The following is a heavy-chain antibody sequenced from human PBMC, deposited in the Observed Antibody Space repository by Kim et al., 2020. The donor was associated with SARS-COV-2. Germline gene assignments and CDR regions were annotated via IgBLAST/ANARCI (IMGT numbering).Heavy chain of an antibody. J-gene: IGHJ4*02. Sequence: SNPALKSRVTISVDTSKNQFSLKLSSVTAADTAVYYCAREEQQLAAFDYWGQGTLVTVSS. D-gene: IGHD6-13*01. V-gene: IGHV4-59*01. CDR3: AREEQQLAAFDY.